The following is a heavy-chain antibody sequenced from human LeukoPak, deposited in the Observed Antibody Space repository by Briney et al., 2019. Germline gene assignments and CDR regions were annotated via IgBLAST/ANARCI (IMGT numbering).Heavy chain of an antibody. J-gene: IGHJ5*02. Sequence: GGSLRLSCAASGFTFSTYEMNWVRQAPGKGLEWVSVIYSGGSTCYADSVKGRFTISRDNAKNSLYLQMNSLRAEDTAVYYRAGSIAVAGTVARWFDPWGQGTLVTVSS. V-gene: IGHV3-66*01. CDR3: AGSIAVAGTVARWFDP. CDR2: IYSGGST. D-gene: IGHD6-19*01. CDR1: GFTFSTYE.